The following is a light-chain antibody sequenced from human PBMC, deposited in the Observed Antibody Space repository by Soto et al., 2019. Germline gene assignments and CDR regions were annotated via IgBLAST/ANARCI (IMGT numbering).Light chain of an antibody. Sequence: QSVLTQPPSVSGAPGQRVTISCTGSSSNIGAGHDVHWYQQRPGTAPKLLIFGNINRPSGVPDRFSGSKSGTSASLAITGLQAEDEGDYYCQSYDSTLSARYVFGTGTKVT. CDR3: QSYDSTLSARYV. J-gene: IGLJ1*01. CDR2: GNI. V-gene: IGLV1-40*01. CDR1: SSNIGAGHD.